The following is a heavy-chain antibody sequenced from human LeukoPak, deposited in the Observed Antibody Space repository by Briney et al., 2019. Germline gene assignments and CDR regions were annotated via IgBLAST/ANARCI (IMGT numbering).Heavy chain of an antibody. V-gene: IGHV3-11*06. D-gene: IGHD3-22*01. CDR2: VSSSSSYT. CDR1: GFTFSDYY. Sequence: GGSLRLSCAASGFTFSDYYMSWIRQAPGRGLEWVSYVSSSSSYTNYADSVRGRFTISRDNAKDSLYLQMNSLRAEDTAVYYCARDWTYYYDSSGYYRAFDIWGQGTMVTVSS. CDR3: ARDWTYYYDSSGYYRAFDI. J-gene: IGHJ3*02.